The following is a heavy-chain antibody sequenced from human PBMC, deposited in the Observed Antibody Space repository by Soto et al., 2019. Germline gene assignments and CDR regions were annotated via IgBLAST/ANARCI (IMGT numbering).Heavy chain of an antibody. CDR1: GFTFSNAW. Sequence: GGSLRLSCAASGFTFSNAWMSWVRQDPGKGLEWVGRIKSKTDGGTTDYAAPVKGRFTISRDDSKNTLYLQMNSLKTEDTAVYYCTTDLPSYYDILTGRLLDYWGQGTLVTVSS. V-gene: IGHV3-15*01. J-gene: IGHJ4*02. D-gene: IGHD3-9*01. CDR2: IKSKTDGGTT. CDR3: TTDLPSYYDILTGRLLDY.